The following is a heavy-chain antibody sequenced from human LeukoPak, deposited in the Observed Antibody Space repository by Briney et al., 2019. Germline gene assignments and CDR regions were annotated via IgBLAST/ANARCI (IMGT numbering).Heavy chain of an antibody. V-gene: IGHV4-39*01. J-gene: IGHJ5*02. CDR3: ARTPYYDFWSGPLDP. CDR1: GGSISSSSYY. CDR2: IYYSGST. Sequence: SETLSLTCTVSGGSISSSSYYWGWIRQPPGKGLEWIGSIYYSGSTYYNPSLKSRVTISVDTSKNQFSLKLSSVTAAGTAVCYCARTPYYDFWSGPLDPWGQGTLVTVSS. D-gene: IGHD3-3*01.